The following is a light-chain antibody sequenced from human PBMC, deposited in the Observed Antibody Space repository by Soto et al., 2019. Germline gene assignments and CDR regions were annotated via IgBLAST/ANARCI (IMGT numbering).Light chain of an antibody. CDR3: QQYSSSPIT. CDR2: GAS. Sequence: EIVMTQSPATLSVSPGERATLSCRASQSVSSSLAWYQQKPGQAPRLLIYGASTRATGIPARFSGSGSGTEFTLTISRLDPEDFAVYYCQQYSSSPITFGQGTRLEIK. CDR1: QSVSSS. V-gene: IGKV3-15*01. J-gene: IGKJ5*01.